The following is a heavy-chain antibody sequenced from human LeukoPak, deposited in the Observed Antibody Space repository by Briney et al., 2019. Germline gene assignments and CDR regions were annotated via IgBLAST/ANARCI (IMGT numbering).Heavy chain of an antibody. CDR1: GFTFSSYA. J-gene: IGHJ4*02. V-gene: IGHV3-23*01. Sequence: GGSLRLSCAASGFTFSSYAMNWVRQAPGKGLEWVSAVSGSGDTTYYTDSVKGRFTISRDNSKNTLYLQMDSLRAEDTAIYYCAKSRSGYALFDYWGQGTLVTVSS. CDR3: AKSRSGYALFDY. D-gene: IGHD5-12*01. CDR2: VSGSGDTT.